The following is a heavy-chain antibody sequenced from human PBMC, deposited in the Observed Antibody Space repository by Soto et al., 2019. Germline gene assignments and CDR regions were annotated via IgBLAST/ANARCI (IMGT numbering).Heavy chain of an antibody. CDR2: ISGNGGST. Sequence: EVLLLESGGGLVQPGGSLRLSCAASGFTFSSYAMTWVRQTPGKGLEWVSAISGNGGSTYYADSVKGRFAISRDNSKNTLYLHMNSLRADDMAMYYCAKETDDVGGPTFRYLGYWGQGTLVPVSS. CDR3: AKETDDVGGPTFRYLGY. CDR1: GFTFSSYA. V-gene: IGHV3-23*01. D-gene: IGHD1-26*01. J-gene: IGHJ4*02.